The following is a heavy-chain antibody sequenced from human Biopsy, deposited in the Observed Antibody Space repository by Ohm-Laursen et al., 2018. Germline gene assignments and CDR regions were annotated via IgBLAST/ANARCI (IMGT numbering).Heavy chain of an antibody. CDR2: INGSGGST. V-gene: IGHV3-23*01. CDR1: GVTLSGYG. CDR3: ARDLYDFCGGCPFDP. D-gene: IGHD3-3*01. Sequence: SLRPSCAASGVTLSGYGMSWVRQAPGKGLECVSVINGSGGSTYYADPVKGRFTISRDNSKNTLYLQMNSLRAEDTAMYYCARDLYDFCGGCPFDPWGQGTLVTVS. J-gene: IGHJ5*02.